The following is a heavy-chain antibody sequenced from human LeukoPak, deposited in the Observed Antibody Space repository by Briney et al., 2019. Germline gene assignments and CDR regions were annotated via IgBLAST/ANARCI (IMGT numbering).Heavy chain of an antibody. CDR3: ARDRPYDFWSGYPNAFDI. CDR2: ISSSSSYI. V-gene: IGHV3-21*01. CDR1: GFTFSSYS. D-gene: IGHD3-3*01. Sequence: PGGSLRLSCAASGFTFSSYSMNRVRQAPGKGLEWVSSISSSSSYIYYADSVKGRFTISRDNAKNSLYLQMNSLRAEDTAVYYCARDRPYDFWSGYPNAFDIWGQGTMVTVSS. J-gene: IGHJ3*02.